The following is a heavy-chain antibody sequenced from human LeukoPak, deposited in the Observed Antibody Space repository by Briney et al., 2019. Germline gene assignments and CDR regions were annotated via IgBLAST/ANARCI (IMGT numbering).Heavy chain of an antibody. J-gene: IGHJ3*02. CDR2: INPSGGST. V-gene: IGHV1-46*01. D-gene: IGHD3-22*01. Sequence: ASVKVSCKASGNTFTNYYVHWVRQAPGQGLEWMGIINPSGGSTTYAQKFQGRVTMTRDTPASTVYMELSGLRSADTAIYYCARAGSITMIHWAFDIWGQGTVVTVSS. CDR1: GNTFTNYY. CDR3: ARAGSITMIHWAFDI.